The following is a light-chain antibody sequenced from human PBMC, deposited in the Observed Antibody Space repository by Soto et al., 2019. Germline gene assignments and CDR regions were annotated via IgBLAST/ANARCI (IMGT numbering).Light chain of an antibody. CDR3: QQRYNWLT. CDR1: QTVSSY. J-gene: IGKJ4*01. CDR2: GVS. Sequence: IVLTQSPATLSLSPGERATLSCRARQTVSSYLSWFQHKPGQAPRLLIYGVSNRATGIPARFSGSGSGTDFTLTISSLEPEDSAVYYCQQRYNWLTFGGGTKVEIK. V-gene: IGKV3-11*01.